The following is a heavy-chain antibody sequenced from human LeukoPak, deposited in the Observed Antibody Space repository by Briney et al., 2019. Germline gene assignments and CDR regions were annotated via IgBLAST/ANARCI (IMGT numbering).Heavy chain of an antibody. CDR1: GRSLSGFY. D-gene: IGHD3-10*01. V-gene: IGHV4-31*11. CDR3: ARSPPYKSSYYYGSGTQFDY. CDR2: IYYSGST. Sequence: SETLSLTCAVYGRSLSGFYWSWIRQHPGKGLEWIGYIYYSGSTYYNPSLKSRVTISVDTSKNQFSLKLSSVTAADTAVYYCARSPPYKSSYYYGSGTQFDYWGQGTLVTVSS. J-gene: IGHJ4*02.